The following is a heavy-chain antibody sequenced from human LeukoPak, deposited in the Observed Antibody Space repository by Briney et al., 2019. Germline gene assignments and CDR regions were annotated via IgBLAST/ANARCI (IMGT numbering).Heavy chain of an antibody. D-gene: IGHD2-21*02. CDR1: GFTFSSYA. Sequence: GGSLRLSCAASGFTFSSYAMSWVRQAPGKGLEWVSAISGSGGSTYYADSVKGRFTISRDNSKNTLYLQTNSLRAEDTAVYYCAKGERAYCGGDCYYDYWGQGTLVTVSS. J-gene: IGHJ4*02. V-gene: IGHV3-23*01. CDR2: ISGSGGST. CDR3: AKGERAYCGGDCYYDY.